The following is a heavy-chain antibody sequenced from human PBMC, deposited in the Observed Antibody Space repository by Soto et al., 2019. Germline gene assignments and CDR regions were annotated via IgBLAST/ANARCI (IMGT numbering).Heavy chain of an antibody. Sequence: GGSLRLSCAASGFTFSSYWMHWVRQAPGKGLVWVSRINSDGSSTSYADSVKGRFTISRDNAKNTLYLQMNSLRAEDTAVYYCARSFTIFGVVIGFDPWGQGTLVTVSS. CDR1: GFTFSSYW. J-gene: IGHJ5*02. V-gene: IGHV3-74*01. D-gene: IGHD3-3*01. CDR2: INSDGSST. CDR3: ARSFTIFGVVIGFDP.